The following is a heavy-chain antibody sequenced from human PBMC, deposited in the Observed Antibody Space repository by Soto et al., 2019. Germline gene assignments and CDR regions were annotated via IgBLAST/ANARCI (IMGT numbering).Heavy chain of an antibody. J-gene: IGHJ4*02. Sequence: RQDPGQGLEWMGWISAYNGNTNYAQKLQGRVTMTTDTSTSTAYMELRSLRSDDTAGYYHARYPPPPDYSGEGTLGTVSS. CDR3: ARYPPPPDY. CDR2: ISAYNGNT. V-gene: IGHV1-18*01.